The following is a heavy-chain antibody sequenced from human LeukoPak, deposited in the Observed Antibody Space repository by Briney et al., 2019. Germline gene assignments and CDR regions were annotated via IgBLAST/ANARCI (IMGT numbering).Heavy chain of an antibody. CDR2: IYYSGST. J-gene: IGHJ4*02. Sequence: SETLSLTCTVSGGSISSGGYYWSWIRQHPGKGLEGIGYIYYSGSTYYNPSLKSRVTISVDTSKNQFSLKLSSVTAADTAVYYCARVVGGSRYYYDSSGYFGYFDYWGQGTLVTVSS. CDR3: ARVVGGSRYYYDSSGYFGYFDY. D-gene: IGHD3-22*01. V-gene: IGHV4-31*03. CDR1: GGSISSGGYY.